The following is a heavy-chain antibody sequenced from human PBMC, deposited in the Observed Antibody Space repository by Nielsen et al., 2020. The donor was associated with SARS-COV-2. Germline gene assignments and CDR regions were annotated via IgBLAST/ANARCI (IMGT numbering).Heavy chain of an antibody. J-gene: IGHJ6*02. V-gene: IGHV3-23*01. Sequence: GGSLRLSCAASGFIFRNYAMSWVRQAPGKGLEWVSAISGGGHSTYYADSVKGRFTISRDNTKNTVYLQMNSLRAEDTAVYYCARDRDDSSSWYYYGMDVWGQGTTVTVSS. CDR1: GFIFRNYA. CDR2: ISGGGHST. CDR3: ARDRDDSSSWYYYGMDV. D-gene: IGHD6-13*01.